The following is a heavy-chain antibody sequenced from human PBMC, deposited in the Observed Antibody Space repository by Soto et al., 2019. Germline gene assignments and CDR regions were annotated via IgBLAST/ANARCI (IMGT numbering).Heavy chain of an antibody. Sequence: GGSLRLSCAASGFTFDDYAMHWVRQAPGKGLEWVSGISWNSGSIGYADSVKGRFTISRDNAKNSLYLQMNSLRAEDTALYYCAKGYCSGGSCYTAFDIWGQGTMVTVSS. CDR1: GFTFDDYA. CDR2: ISWNSGSI. D-gene: IGHD2-15*01. V-gene: IGHV3-9*01. CDR3: AKGYCSGGSCYTAFDI. J-gene: IGHJ3*02.